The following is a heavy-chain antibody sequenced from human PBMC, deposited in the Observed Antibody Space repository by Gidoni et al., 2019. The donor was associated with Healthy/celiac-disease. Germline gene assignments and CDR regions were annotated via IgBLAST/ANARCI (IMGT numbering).Heavy chain of an antibody. CDR2: MTPNSGNT. CDR3: ARCPKYSSGWYEADPFLDY. D-gene: IGHD6-19*01. J-gene: IGHJ4*02. CDR1: GYTFPSYD. Sequence: QVQLVQSGAEVKKPGASVKVSCKASGYTFPSYDINCVRQATGQGLECMGWMTPNSGNTGYAQKVQGRVTMTRNTAIRTDYIELSSLRSEDTAVYYCARCPKYSSGWYEADPFLDYWGQGTLVTVSS. V-gene: IGHV1-8*01.